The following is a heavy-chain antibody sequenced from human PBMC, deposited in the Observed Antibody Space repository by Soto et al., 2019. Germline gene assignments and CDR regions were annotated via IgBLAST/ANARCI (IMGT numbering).Heavy chain of an antibody. CDR3: ATMGYQLLTKSGVGKDV. CDR2: IWNDDSNT. J-gene: IGHJ6*02. Sequence: WGALRVSCAASVFTFSFYGMHWVRQAPGKGLEWVAVIWNDDSNTFYADSVKGRFTISRDNSKNTVYLQMKSLRVEDTAVYYCATMGYQLLTKSGVGKDVWGQGTTVTVSS. CDR1: VFTFSFYG. D-gene: IGHD2-2*01. V-gene: IGHV3-33*01.